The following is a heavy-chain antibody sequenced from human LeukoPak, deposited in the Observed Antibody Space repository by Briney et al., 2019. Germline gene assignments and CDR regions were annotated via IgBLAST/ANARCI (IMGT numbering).Heavy chain of an antibody. J-gene: IGHJ4*02. Sequence: PGGSLRLSCAASGFTFSSYAMSWVRQAPGKGLEWVSAISGSGGSTYYADSVKGRFTISRDNSKNTLYLQMNSLRAEDAAVYYCAKPWGIGKVGAAFDYWGQGTLVTVSS. V-gene: IGHV3-23*01. CDR1: GFTFSSYA. CDR2: ISGSGGST. D-gene: IGHD1-26*01. CDR3: AKPWGIGKVGAAFDY.